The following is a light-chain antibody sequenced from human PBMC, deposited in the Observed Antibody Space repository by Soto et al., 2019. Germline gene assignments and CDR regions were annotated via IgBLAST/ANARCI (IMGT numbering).Light chain of an antibody. Sequence: EIVLTHSPGTLSLYPGERATLSCRASQSVSSSYLAWYQQKPGQAPRLLIYGASSRATGIPDRFSGSGSGTDFTLTISRLEPEDFAVYYCQQYGSSLWTFGQGTKVDIK. CDR3: QQYGSSLWT. CDR2: GAS. V-gene: IGKV3-20*01. CDR1: QSVSSSY. J-gene: IGKJ1*01.